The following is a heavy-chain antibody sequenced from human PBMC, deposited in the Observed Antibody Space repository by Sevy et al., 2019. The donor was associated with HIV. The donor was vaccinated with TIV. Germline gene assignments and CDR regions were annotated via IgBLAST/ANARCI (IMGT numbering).Heavy chain of an antibody. D-gene: IGHD2-15*01. V-gene: IGHV3-30*04. Sequence: GGSLRLSCAASGFTFSSYAMHWVRQAPGKGLEWVAVISYDGSNKYYADSVKGRFTISRDNSKNTLYLQRNSLRAEDTAVYYCARRYCSGGSCYSATGAGGKYYYGMDVWGQGTTVTVSS. CDR1: GFTFSSYA. CDR3: ARRYCSGGSCYSATGAGGKYYYGMDV. CDR2: ISYDGSNK. J-gene: IGHJ6*02.